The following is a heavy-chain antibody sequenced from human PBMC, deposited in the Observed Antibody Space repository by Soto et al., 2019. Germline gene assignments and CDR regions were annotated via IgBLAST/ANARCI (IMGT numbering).Heavy chain of an antibody. Sequence: GESLKISCKGSGYSLTSYWIGWVRQMPGKGLEWMGIIYPGDSDTRYSPSFQGQVTISADKSISTAYLQWSSLKASDTAMYYCARLRYCSGGSCYEYNWFDPWGQGTLVTVSS. CDR2: IYPGDSDT. V-gene: IGHV5-51*01. CDR1: GYSLTSYW. J-gene: IGHJ5*02. D-gene: IGHD2-15*01. CDR3: ARLRYCSGGSCYEYNWFDP.